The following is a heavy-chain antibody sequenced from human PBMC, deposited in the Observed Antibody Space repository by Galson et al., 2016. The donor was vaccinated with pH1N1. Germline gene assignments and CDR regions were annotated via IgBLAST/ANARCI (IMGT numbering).Heavy chain of an antibody. V-gene: IGHV3-11*06. CDR3: ARAVAAADSY. CDR2: IRSSRRDT. D-gene: IGHD6-25*01. J-gene: IGHJ4*02. CDR1: GFSFSDYY. Sequence: SLRLSCAASGFSFSDYYMSWVRQAPGKGLEWVSYIRSSRRDTNYADSVKGRFSISRDNAKNLLFLQMNSLRAEDTAVYYCARAVAAADSYWGQGTLVTVSS.